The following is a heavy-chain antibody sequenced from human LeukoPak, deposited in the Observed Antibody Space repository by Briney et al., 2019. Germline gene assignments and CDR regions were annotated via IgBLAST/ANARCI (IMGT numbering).Heavy chain of an antibody. Sequence: PSETLSLTCTVSSASIRSSNYYWGWIRQPPGKCLEWIGSIYYNGNTYYNPSLKSRVTISVDTSKNQFSLKLNSVTAADTAVYYCARVVRLYYMDVWGKGTTVTVSS. CDR1: SASIRSSNYY. CDR2: IYYNGNT. CDR3: ARVVRLYYMDV. D-gene: IGHD2-15*01. J-gene: IGHJ6*03. V-gene: IGHV4-39*01.